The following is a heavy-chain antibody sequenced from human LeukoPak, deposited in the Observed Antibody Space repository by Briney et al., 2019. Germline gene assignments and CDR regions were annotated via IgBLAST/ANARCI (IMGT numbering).Heavy chain of an antibody. Sequence: GGSLRLSCAASRFTFSNYAMGWVRQPPGRGLGWVSTISGSGGSTYYADSVKGRFTISRDNSKNTLHLQMNSLRAEDTAVYYCAKSAYYDSSGFYREYYFDYWGQGTLVTVSS. V-gene: IGHV3-23*01. CDR3: AKSAYYDSSGFYREYYFDY. CDR2: ISGSGGST. D-gene: IGHD3-22*01. J-gene: IGHJ4*02. CDR1: RFTFSNYA.